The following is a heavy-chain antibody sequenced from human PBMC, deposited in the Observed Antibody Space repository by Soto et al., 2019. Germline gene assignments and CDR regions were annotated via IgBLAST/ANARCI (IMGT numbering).Heavy chain of an antibody. Sequence: GGSLRLSCAASGFTFSSHWMSWVRQAPGKGLEWVANIKEDGSEKYYVDSVKGRFTISRDNAKNSLYLQMNSLRVEDTAVYYCASLPVVTANKFDYWGQGTLVTVSS. CDR1: GFTFSSHW. D-gene: IGHD2-21*02. J-gene: IGHJ4*02. CDR3: ASLPVVTANKFDY. CDR2: IKEDGSEK. V-gene: IGHV3-7*02.